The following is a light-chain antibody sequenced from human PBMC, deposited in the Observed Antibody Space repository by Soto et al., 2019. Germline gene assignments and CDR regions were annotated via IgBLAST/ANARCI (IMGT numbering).Light chain of an antibody. Sequence: QSVLTQPASVSGSPGQSITISCTGTSSDAGGYNYVSWYQQHPGKATKLMIYDVSNRPSGVSNRFSGSKSGNTASLTISGLQAEDEADYYCSSYTSSSTLYVFGTGTKVTVL. CDR1: SSDAGGYNY. CDR2: DVS. J-gene: IGLJ1*01. V-gene: IGLV2-14*01. CDR3: SSYTSSSTLYV.